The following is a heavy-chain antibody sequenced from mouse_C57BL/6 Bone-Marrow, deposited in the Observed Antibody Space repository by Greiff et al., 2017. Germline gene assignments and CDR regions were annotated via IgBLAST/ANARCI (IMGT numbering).Heavy chain of an antibody. CDR3: ARGESIYCCWYCDV. D-gene: IGHD2-1*01. CDR1: GYTFTSYW. J-gene: IGHJ1*03. CDR2: IDPLDSYT. Sequence: VQLQQPGAELVMPGASVKLSCKASGYTFTSYWMHWVKQRPGQGLEWLGEIDPLDSYTNYNQKFKGKSTLTVDKSSSTAYMQLSSLTSEDSAVYYCARGESIYCCWYCDVWGTGTTVTVSS. V-gene: IGHV1-69*01.